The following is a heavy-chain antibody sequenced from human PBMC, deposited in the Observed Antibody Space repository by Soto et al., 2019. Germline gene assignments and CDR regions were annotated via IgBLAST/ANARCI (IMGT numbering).Heavy chain of an antibody. CDR1: GYSFTSYW. D-gene: IGHD1-26*01. Sequence: GESLKISCNGSGYSFTSYWIGWVRQMPGKGLEWMGIIYPGDSDTRYSPSFQGQVTISADKSISTAYLQWSSLKASDTAMYYCARPRHARQWEPQVDIDIWGQGAMVNVSS. J-gene: IGHJ3*02. CDR2: IYPGDSDT. V-gene: IGHV5-51*01. CDR3: ARPRHARQWEPQVDIDI.